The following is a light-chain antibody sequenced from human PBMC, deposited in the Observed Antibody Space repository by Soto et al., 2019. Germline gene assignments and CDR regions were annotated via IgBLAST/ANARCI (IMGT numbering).Light chain of an antibody. J-gene: IGKJ2*01. CDR1: QSVSSN. Sequence: EIVMTQSPATLSVSPGERATLSCRASQSVSSNLAWYQQKPGQAPRPLIYGASTRATGIPARFSGSGSGTEFTLTISSLQSEDFAVYYCQQDNNWPPYTFGQGTKLEIK. CDR2: GAS. CDR3: QQDNNWPPYT. V-gene: IGKV3-15*01.